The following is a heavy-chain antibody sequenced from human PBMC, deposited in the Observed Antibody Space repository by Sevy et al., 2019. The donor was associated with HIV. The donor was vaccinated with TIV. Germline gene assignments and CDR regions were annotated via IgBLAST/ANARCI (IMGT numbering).Heavy chain of an antibody. CDR3: ARDYSGSGSYYISNWFDH. D-gene: IGHD3-10*01. V-gene: IGHV1-3*01. CDR1: GYTFTTYA. Sequence: ASVKVSCKTSGYTFTTYAIHWVRQAPGQRLEWMGWINAGNGNTKYLQNFQGRVTITRDTSASTAYMELSSLRVEDTAVYYCARDYSGSGSYYISNWFDHWGQGTLVTVSS. CDR2: INAGNGNT. J-gene: IGHJ5*02.